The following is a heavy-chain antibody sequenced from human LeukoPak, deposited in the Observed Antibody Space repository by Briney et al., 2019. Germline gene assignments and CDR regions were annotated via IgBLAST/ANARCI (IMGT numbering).Heavy chain of an antibody. CDR1: GLTFSRYA. J-gene: IGHJ3*02. CDR3: ARAGLSYSSSSYAFDI. V-gene: IGHV3-23*01. D-gene: IGHD6-6*01. Sequence: PGGSLRLSCAVSGLTFSRYAMSWVRQAPGKGLEWVSAISESGSGTYYADSVKGRFTISRDNSKDTLSLQMNSLRAEDTAVYYCARAGLSYSSSSYAFDIWGQGTMVTVSS. CDR2: ISESGSGT.